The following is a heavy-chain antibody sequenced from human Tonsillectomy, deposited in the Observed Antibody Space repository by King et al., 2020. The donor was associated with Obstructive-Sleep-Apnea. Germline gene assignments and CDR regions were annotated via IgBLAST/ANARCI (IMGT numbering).Heavy chain of an antibody. CDR3: ARVLGCCSSTSWGGVDY. CDR1: GYTFTSHD. CDR2: MNPNSGNA. Sequence: QLVQSGAEVKRPGASVKVSCKASGYTFTSHDINWVRQATGQGLEWMGWMNPNSGNAGFAQKFQGRVTMTRDTSISTAYMELSGLRSEDTAVYYCARVLGCCSSTSWGGVDYWGQGTLVTVSS. J-gene: IGHJ4*02. D-gene: IGHD2-2*01. V-gene: IGHV1-8*01.